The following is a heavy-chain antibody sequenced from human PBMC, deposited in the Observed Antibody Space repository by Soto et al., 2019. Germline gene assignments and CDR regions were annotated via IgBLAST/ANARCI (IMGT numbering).Heavy chain of an antibody. Sequence: GGSLRLSCVASGITFSSYSMNWVRQAPGKGLEWVSGITGSGGSTYYADSVKGRFTISRDNSKNTLYLQMNSLRAEDTALYYCATVLSAAFDIWGQGTMVTVSS. CDR1: GITFSSYS. CDR2: ITGSGGST. J-gene: IGHJ3*02. CDR3: ATVLSAAFDI. V-gene: IGHV3-23*01.